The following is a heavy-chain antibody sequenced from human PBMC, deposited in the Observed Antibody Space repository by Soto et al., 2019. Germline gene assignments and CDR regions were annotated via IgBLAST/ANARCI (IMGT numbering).Heavy chain of an antibody. CDR2: IYHSGSI. CDR1: GGSISSGGYS. J-gene: IGHJ5*02. Sequence: QLQLQESGSGLVKPSQTLSLTCAVSGGSISSGGYSWSWIRQPPGKGLEWIGYIYHSGSIYYNPSPQRGVTRSVARSTRQFSLRLRPAAAAAAPLYPSPRPPAPCGQGTLVPVSS. CDR3: PRPPAP. V-gene: IGHV4-30-2*01.